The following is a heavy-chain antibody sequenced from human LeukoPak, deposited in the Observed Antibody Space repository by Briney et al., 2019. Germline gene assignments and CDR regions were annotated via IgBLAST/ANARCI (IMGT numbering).Heavy chain of an antibody. CDR1: GFSFSNYG. Sequence: PGGSLRLSCGAYGFSFSNYGMARVRQAPGKGLEGLAVISYDGSKKYYADSVKGRFTISRDNSKNMLYLEVNSLRSEDTAIYHWAKDWRGKENIMACNVWGHGTLVTVSS. CDR2: ISYDGSKK. J-gene: IGHJ3*01. D-gene: IGHD3-16*01. CDR3: AKDWRGKENIMACNV. V-gene: IGHV3-30*18.